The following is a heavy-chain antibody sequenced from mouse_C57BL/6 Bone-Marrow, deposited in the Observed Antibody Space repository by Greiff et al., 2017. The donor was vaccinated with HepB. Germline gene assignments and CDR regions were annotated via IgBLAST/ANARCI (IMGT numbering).Heavy chain of an antibody. CDR1: GFTFSDYG. Sequence: EVQVVESGGGLVKPGGSLKLSCAASGFTFSDYGMHWVRQAPEKGLEWVAYISSGSSTIYYADTVKGRFTISRDNAKNTLFLQMTSLRSEDTAMYYCARAAYYSNYIRDAMDYWGQGTSVTVSS. J-gene: IGHJ4*01. V-gene: IGHV5-17*01. D-gene: IGHD2-5*01. CDR2: ISSGSSTI. CDR3: ARAAYYSNYIRDAMDY.